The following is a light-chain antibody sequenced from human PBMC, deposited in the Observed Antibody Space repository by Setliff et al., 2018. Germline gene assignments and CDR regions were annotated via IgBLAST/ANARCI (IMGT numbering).Light chain of an antibody. CDR2: GNS. CDR1: SSNIGAGYD. Sequence: QSALTQPPSVSGAPGQRVTISCTGSSSNIGAGYDVHWYQQLPGTAPKLLIYGNSNRPSGAPDRFSGSKSGTSASLAITGLQAEDVADYYCQSYDSSLSGWVFGGGTKVTVL. CDR3: QSYDSSLSGWV. V-gene: IGLV1-40*01. J-gene: IGLJ3*02.